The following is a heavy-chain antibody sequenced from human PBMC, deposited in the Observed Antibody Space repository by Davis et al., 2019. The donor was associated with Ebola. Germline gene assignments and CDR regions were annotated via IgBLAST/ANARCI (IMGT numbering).Heavy chain of an antibody. CDR1: GFTFSGSA. V-gene: IGHV3-21*01. CDR2: ISSSSSYI. Sequence: PGGSLRLSCAASGFTFSGSAMNWVRQAPGKGLEWVSSISSSSSYIYYADSVKGRFTISRDNAKNSLYLQMNSLRAEDTAVYYCARDLEPAAMDVWGQGTTVTVSS. CDR3: ARDLEPAAMDV. J-gene: IGHJ6*02. D-gene: IGHD2-2*01.